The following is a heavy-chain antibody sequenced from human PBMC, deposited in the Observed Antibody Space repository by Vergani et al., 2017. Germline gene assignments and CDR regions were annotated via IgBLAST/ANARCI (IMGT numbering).Heavy chain of an antibody. V-gene: IGHV1-18*04. J-gene: IGHJ3*02. D-gene: IGHD3-22*01. CDR2: ISAYNGNT. CDR1: GYTFTSYG. CDR3: ARGGRTYYYDSSGGVNDAFDI. Sequence: QVQLVQSGAEVKKPGASVKVSCKASGYTFTSYGISWVRQAPGQGLEWTGWISAYNGNTNYAQKLQGRVTMTTDTSTSTAYMELRSLRSDDTAVYYCARGGRTYYYDSSGGVNDAFDIWGQGTMVTVSS.